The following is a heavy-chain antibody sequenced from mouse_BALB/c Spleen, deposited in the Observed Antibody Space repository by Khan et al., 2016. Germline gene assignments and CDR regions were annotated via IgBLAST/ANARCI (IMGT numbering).Heavy chain of an antibody. CDR2: INTYTGEP. CDR1: GYTFTNYG. CDR3: ASGNYFDY. J-gene: IGHJ2*01. D-gene: IGHD1-1*02. V-gene: IGHV9-1*02. Sequence: QIQLVQSGPELKKPGETVKISCKASGYTFTNYGMNWVKQAPGKGLKWMGWINTYTGEPTYADDFKGRFAFSLETSASTAYLQINNLKNEDMATYFCASGNYFDYWGQGTTLTVSS.